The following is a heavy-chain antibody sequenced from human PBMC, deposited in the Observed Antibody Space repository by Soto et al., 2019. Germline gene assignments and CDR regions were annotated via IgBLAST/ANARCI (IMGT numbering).Heavy chain of an antibody. CDR3: ARDSKKTIFGVVIHYYYGMDV. V-gene: IGHV1-18*04. CDR2: ISAYNGNT. D-gene: IGHD3-3*01. J-gene: IGHJ6*02. Sequence: GASVKVSCKASGYTFTSYGISWVRQAPGQGLEWMGWISAYNGNTNYAQKLQGRVTMTTDTSTSTAYMELRSLRSDDTAVYYCARDSKKTIFGVVIHYYYGMDVWGQGTTVTVSS. CDR1: GYTFTSYG.